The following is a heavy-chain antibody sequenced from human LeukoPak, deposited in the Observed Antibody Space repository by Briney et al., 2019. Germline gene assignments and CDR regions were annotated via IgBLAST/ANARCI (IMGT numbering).Heavy chain of an antibody. Sequence: PSDTLSLTCAVSGYSISSSNWWGWIRQPPGKGLEWIGYIYYSGSTYYNPSLKSRVTMSVDTSKNQFSLKLSSVTAVDTAVYYCARNSGRYYYDELDYWGQGTLVTVSS. J-gene: IGHJ4*02. D-gene: IGHD3-22*01. CDR2: IYYSGST. CDR1: GYSISSSNW. V-gene: IGHV4-28*01. CDR3: ARNSGRYYYDELDY.